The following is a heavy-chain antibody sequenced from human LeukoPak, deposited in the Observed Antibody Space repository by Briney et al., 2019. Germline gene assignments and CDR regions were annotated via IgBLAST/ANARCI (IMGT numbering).Heavy chain of an antibody. CDR3: ARFHSAPSGWYVLWYFDL. J-gene: IGHJ2*01. Sequence: PSETLSLTCTVSGGSVSSYYWSWIRQPPGKGLEWIGYIYNSERTKYNSSLESRVTISVDTSKNQFFLKLSSVTAADTAAYYCARFHSAPSGWYVLWYFDLWGRGTLVTVSS. D-gene: IGHD6-19*01. CDR1: GGSVSSYY. CDR2: IYNSERT. V-gene: IGHV4-4*09.